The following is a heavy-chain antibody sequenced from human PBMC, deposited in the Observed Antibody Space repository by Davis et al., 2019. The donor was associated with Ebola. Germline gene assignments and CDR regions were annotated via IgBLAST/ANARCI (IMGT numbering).Heavy chain of an antibody. V-gene: IGHV1-8*02. CDR2: MNPNSGNT. CDR1: GYTFTSYA. J-gene: IGHJ6*02. CDR3: TRVPSVVDATREHYDMDA. D-gene: IGHD2-15*01. Sequence: ASVKVSCKASGYTFTSYAMHWVRQAPGQRLEWMGWMNPNSGNTGCAQKFQGRVTMTRDTSISTAYMELSSLRSEDTAVYYCTRVPSVVDATREHYDMDAWGQGTTVTVSS.